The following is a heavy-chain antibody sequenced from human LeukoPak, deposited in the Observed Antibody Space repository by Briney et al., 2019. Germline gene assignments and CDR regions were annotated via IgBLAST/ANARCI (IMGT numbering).Heavy chain of an antibody. CDR1: GITFSSYA. D-gene: IGHD3-22*01. Sequence: GGSLRLSCAASGITFSSYAMSWVRQAPGKGLEWVSVISASGDTTFYADSVRGRFTISRDNSKSTLYLQMHSLRAEDTAVYYCAKVPPGYDSSGPIDYWGQGTLVTVSS. CDR3: AKVPPGYDSSGPIDY. V-gene: IGHV3-23*01. J-gene: IGHJ4*02. CDR2: ISASGDTT.